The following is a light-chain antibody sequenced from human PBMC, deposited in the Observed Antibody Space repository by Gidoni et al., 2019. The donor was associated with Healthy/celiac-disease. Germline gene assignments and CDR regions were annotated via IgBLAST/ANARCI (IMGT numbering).Light chain of an antibody. CDR3: MQALQTPRT. CDR1: QSLLHSNGYNY. J-gene: IGKJ1*01. Sequence: DIVMTQSPLSLPVTPGEPASISCRSSQSLLHSNGYNYLDWYLQKPGQSPQLLIYLGSNRASGVPDRFSGSGSGTDFTLKISRVEAEDVGVYYCMQALQTPRTFGXGTKVEIK. CDR2: LGS. V-gene: IGKV2-28*01.